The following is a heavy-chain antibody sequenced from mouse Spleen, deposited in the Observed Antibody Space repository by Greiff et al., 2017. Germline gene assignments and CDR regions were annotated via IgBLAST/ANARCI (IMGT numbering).Heavy chain of an antibody. J-gene: IGHJ2*01. D-gene: IGHD4-1*01. CDR1: GYTFSSYW. Sequence: VQLQQSGAELMKPGASVKISCKATGYTFSSYWIEWVKQRPGHGLEWIGEILPGSGSTNYNEKFKGKATFTADTSSNTAYMQLSSLTSEDSAVYYCARREGLGYLDYWGQGTTLTVSS. CDR2: ILPGSGST. V-gene: IGHV1-9*01. CDR3: ARREGLGYLDY.